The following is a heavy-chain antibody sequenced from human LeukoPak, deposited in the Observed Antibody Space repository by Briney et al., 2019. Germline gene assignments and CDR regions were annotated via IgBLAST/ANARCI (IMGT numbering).Heavy chain of an antibody. CDR2: IIPIFGTA. V-gene: IGHV1-69*05. CDR1: GGTFSSYA. J-gene: IGHJ4*02. CDR3: ARVRRDGYNQNYFDY. D-gene: IGHD5-24*01. Sequence: SVKVSCKASGGTFSSYAISWVRQAPGQGLEWMGRIIPIFGTANYAQKFQGRVTITTDESTSTAYMELSSLRFEDTAVYYCARVRRDGYNQNYFDYSGQGTLVTVSS.